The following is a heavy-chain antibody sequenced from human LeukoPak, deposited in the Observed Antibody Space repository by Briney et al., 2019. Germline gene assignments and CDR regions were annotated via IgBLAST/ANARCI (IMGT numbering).Heavy chain of an antibody. Sequence: SETLSLTCTVSGGSISSYCWSWIRQPAGKGLEWIGRISTSGSTNYNPSLKSRVTMSVDTSKNQFSLKLRSVTAADTAVYYCARDRGYCTNGVCYTDNWFDPWGQGTLVTVSS. J-gene: IGHJ5*02. CDR1: GGSISSYC. D-gene: IGHD2-8*01. V-gene: IGHV4-4*07. CDR2: ISTSGST. CDR3: ARDRGYCTNGVCYTDNWFDP.